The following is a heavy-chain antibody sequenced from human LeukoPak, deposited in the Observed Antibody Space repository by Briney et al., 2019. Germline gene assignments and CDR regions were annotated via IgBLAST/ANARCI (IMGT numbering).Heavy chain of an antibody. Sequence: GASVKVSCEASGYTFISYAMHWVRQAPGQRLEWMGWINAGNGNTKYSQRFQGRVTITRDTSASTAYMELSSLRSEDTAVYYCARDGGRKQQPSDYWGQGTPVTVSS. CDR3: ARDGGRKQQPSDY. J-gene: IGHJ4*02. CDR2: INAGNGNT. CDR1: GYTFISYA. D-gene: IGHD6-13*01. V-gene: IGHV1-3*01.